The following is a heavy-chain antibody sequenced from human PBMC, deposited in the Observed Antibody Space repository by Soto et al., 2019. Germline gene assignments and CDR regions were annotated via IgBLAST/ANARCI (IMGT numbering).Heavy chain of an antibody. V-gene: IGHV1-69*12. J-gene: IGHJ6*02. Sequence: QVQLVQSGAEVKKPGSSVKVSCKASGGTFSSYAISWVRQAPGQGLEWMGGIIPIFGTANDAQKFQGRVTITEAESTSTAYMELSSLRSEDTAVYYCARERRGECDFWSGYSHYGMDVWGQGTTVTFSS. CDR2: IIPIFGTA. D-gene: IGHD3-3*01. CDR1: GGTFSSYA. CDR3: ARERRGECDFWSGYSHYGMDV.